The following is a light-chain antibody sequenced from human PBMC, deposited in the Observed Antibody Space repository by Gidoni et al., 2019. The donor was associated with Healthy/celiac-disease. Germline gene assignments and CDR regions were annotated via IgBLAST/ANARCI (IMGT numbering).Light chain of an antibody. CDR3: QQAT. J-gene: IGKJ1*01. CDR1: HSIGRW. Sequence: DIQMTQSPSTLSASVGDRVTINCRSSHSIGRWLAWYQQKPGKAPKLLIYKASTLESGVPSRFSGRGCGTEVTLTISSLKPDDFATYYCQQATFGQGTKVEMK. CDR2: KAS. V-gene: IGKV1-5*03.